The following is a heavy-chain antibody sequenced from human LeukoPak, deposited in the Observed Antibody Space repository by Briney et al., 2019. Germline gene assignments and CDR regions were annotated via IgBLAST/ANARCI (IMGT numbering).Heavy chain of an antibody. J-gene: IGHJ4*02. CDR3: ARLLRYFDIYYFDY. CDR1: GGSFSGYY. D-gene: IGHD3-9*01. V-gene: IGHV4-34*01. CDR2: INHSGST. Sequence: PSETLSLTCAVYGGSFSGYYWSWIRQPPGKGLEWIGEINHSGSTNYNPSLKSRVTISVDTSKNQFSLKLSSVTAADTAVYYCARLLRYFDIYYFDYWGQGTLVTVSS.